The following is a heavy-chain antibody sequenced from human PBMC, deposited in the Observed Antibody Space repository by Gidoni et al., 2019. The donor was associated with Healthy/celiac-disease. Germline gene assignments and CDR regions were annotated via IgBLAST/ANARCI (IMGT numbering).Heavy chain of an antibody. Sequence: WIGSIYYSGSTYYNPSLKSRVTISVDTSKNQFSLKLSSVTAADTAVYYCASMTTEDYYYYYYMDVWGKGTTVTVSS. CDR3: ASMTTEDYYYYYYMDV. J-gene: IGHJ6*03. D-gene: IGHD4-4*01. CDR2: IYYSGST. V-gene: IGHV4-39*01.